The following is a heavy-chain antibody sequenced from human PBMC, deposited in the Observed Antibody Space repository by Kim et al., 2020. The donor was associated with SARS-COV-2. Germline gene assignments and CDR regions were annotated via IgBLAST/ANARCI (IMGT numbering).Heavy chain of an antibody. CDR3: ARGRGYDY. Sequence: ASVKVSCKASGYTFTGYYLLWVRQAPGQGLEWMGWLNPNSGDTIYAQKFQGRVTVTRDTSISTAYMELNSLRSDDTAVYYCARGRGYDYWGQGTLVTVSS. CDR2: LNPNSGDT. D-gene: IGHD5-12*01. J-gene: IGHJ4*02. CDR1: GYTFTGYY. V-gene: IGHV1-2*02.